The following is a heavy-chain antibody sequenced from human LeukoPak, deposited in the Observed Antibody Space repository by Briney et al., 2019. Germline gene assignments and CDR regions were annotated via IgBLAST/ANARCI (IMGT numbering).Heavy chain of an antibody. Sequence: SETLSLTCTVSGGSISSYYWSWVRQPPGKGLEWLGYTYYSGSANYNPSLKSRVTMSVDTSKNQLSLRLSSVTAADTAVYYCARGGSRDGYNRPLDHWGQGTLVTVSS. V-gene: IGHV4-59*01. CDR3: ARGGSRDGYNRPLDH. CDR1: GGSISSYY. CDR2: TYYSGSA. J-gene: IGHJ4*02. D-gene: IGHD5-24*01.